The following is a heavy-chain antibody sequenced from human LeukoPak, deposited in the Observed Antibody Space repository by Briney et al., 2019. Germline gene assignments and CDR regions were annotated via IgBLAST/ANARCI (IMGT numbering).Heavy chain of an antibody. J-gene: IGHJ4*02. Sequence: SGTLSLTCTVSGGTFSSYYWSWIRQPPGKGLEWIGCIYTSGSTNYNPSLKSPVTISVVTSKNQFSLKLSSATAATTTVYYCAGSRDVYNLDPFDYWGQGTLVTVSS. D-gene: IGHD5-24*01. CDR3: AGSRDVYNLDPFDY. CDR2: IYTSGST. CDR1: GGTFSSYY. V-gene: IGHV4-4*09.